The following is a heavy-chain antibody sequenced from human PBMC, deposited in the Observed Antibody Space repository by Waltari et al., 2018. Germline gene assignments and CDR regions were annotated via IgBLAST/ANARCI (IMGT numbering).Heavy chain of an antibody. V-gene: IGHV3-48*01. CDR2: ISSSSGSI. CDR1: GFTLLTHT. J-gene: IGHJ6*02. CDR3: AREAWYGNYYHYGMDV. Sequence: EVQLVESGGGLVHPGGSLRPSCDVSGFTLLTHTMNWVRQGPGKGLEWVSYISSSSGSINYADSVKGRFTISRDNAKNSLHLQMNSLRAEDTAIYYCAREAWYGNYYHYGMDVWGRGTTVTVSS. D-gene: IGHD2-15*01.